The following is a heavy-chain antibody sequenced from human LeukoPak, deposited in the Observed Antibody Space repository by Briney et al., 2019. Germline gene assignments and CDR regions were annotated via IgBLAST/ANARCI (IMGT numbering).Heavy chain of an antibody. V-gene: IGHV3-23*01. CDR3: ARTWLLAYYRAV. J-gene: IGHJ6*04. Sequence: PGGSLRLSCAASGFTFSSYAMSWVRQAPGKGLEWVSSISAGGASTYYADSVKGRFTISRDNSKNTLYLQMSSLRAEDTAVYYCARTWLLAYYRAVWGKGTTVTVSS. D-gene: IGHD3-22*01. CDR1: GFTFSSYA. CDR2: ISAGGAST.